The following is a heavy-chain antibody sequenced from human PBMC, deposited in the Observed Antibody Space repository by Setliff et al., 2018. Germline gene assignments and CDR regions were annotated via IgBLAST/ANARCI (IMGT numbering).Heavy chain of an antibody. CDR3: ATADVIIAAAGNSKYILDY. J-gene: IGHJ4*02. Sequence: ASVKVSCKASGYTFTSYDINWVRQATGQGLEWMGWMNPNSGNTGYAQKFQGRVTMTEDTSTDTAYMELSSLRSEDTAVYYCATADVIIAAAGNSKYILDYWGQGTLVTVSS. CDR1: GYTFTSYD. D-gene: IGHD6-13*01. CDR2: MNPNSGNT. V-gene: IGHV1-8*02.